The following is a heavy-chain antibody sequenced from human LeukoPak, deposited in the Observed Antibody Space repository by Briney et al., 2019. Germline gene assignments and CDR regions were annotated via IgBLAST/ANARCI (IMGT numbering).Heavy chain of an antibody. CDR3: ARDPYSGNYGAYYYYYMDV. J-gene: IGHJ6*03. V-gene: IGHV3-21*06. D-gene: IGHD1-26*01. CDR1: GFTFSSYA. CDR2: ITSSSSYI. Sequence: GGSLRLSCAASGFTFSSYAMHWVRQAPGKGLEWVSSITSSSSYIYYADSVKGRFTISRDNAKNSLYLQMDSLRVEDTAVYYCARDPYSGNYGAYYYYYMDVWGKGTTVTISS.